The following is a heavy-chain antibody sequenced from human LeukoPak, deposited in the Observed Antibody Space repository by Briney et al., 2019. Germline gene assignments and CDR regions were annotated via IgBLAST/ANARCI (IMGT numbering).Heavy chain of an antibody. CDR3: ARSPADYDSSGY. CDR1: GFTFDDYG. D-gene: IGHD3-22*01. J-gene: IGHJ4*02. Sequence: VGSLGLSCAASGFTFDDYGMSWVRQAPGKGLEWVSGINWNGGSTGYAETVKGRFTISRDNAKSCLYLRMNSRRAEDTALYYCARSPADYDSSGYWGQGTLVTVSS. V-gene: IGHV3-20*04. CDR2: INWNGGST.